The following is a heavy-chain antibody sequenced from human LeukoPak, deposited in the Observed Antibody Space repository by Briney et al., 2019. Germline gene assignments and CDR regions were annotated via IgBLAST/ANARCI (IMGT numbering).Heavy chain of an antibody. J-gene: IGHJ5*02. Sequence: ASVKVSCKASGYTFTGYYMRWVRQAPGQGLEWMGWINPNSGGTNYAQKFQGRVTMTRDTSISTAYMELSRLRSDDTAVYYCARVRKVAVAAWGHNWFDPWGQGTLVTVSS. V-gene: IGHV1-2*02. D-gene: IGHD6-19*01. CDR2: INPNSGGT. CDR3: ARVRKVAVAAWGHNWFDP. CDR1: GYTFTGYY.